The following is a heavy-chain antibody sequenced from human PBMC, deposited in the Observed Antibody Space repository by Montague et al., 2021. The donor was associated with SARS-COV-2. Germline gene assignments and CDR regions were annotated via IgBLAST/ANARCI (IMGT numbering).Heavy chain of an antibody. V-gene: IGHV4-39*01. CDR2: IYYSGST. CDR1: GGSISSSSYY. D-gene: IGHD3-9*01. J-gene: IGHJ6*02. Sequence: SETLSLTCTVSGGSISSSSYYWGWIRQPPGKGLEWIGSIYYSGSTYYNPSLKSRVTISVDTSKNQFSLKLSSVTAADTAVYYCARAFTDWLRYYGMDVWGQGTTATVSS. CDR3: ARAFTDWLRYYGMDV.